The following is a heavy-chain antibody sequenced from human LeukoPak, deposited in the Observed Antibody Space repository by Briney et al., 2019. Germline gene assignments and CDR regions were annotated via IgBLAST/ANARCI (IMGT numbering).Heavy chain of an antibody. CDR3: ATRPTGKGNGMDV. CDR2: ISSSSTYI. J-gene: IGHJ6*02. CDR1: GLTFSSYS. V-gene: IGHV3-21*01. Sequence: GGSLRLSCAASGLTFSSYSMNWVRQAPGKGLEWVSSISSSSTYIYYADPVKGRFTISRDNAKNSLYLQMNSLRAEDTAVYYCATRPTGKGNGMDVWGQGTTVTVSS. D-gene: IGHD1-1*01.